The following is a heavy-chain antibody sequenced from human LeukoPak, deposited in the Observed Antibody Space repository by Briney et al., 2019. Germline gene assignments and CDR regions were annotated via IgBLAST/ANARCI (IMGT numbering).Heavy chain of an antibody. CDR1: GFTFSNAW. J-gene: IGHJ4*02. CDR3: AREYAAMAHFDY. D-gene: IGHD5-18*01. V-gene: IGHV3-11*01. CDR2: ISSSGSTI. Sequence: GGSLRLSCAASGFTFSNAWMSWVRQAPGKGLEWVSYISSSGSTIYYADSVKGRFTISRDNAKNSLYLQMNSLRAEDTAVYYCAREYAAMAHFDYWGQGTLVTVSS.